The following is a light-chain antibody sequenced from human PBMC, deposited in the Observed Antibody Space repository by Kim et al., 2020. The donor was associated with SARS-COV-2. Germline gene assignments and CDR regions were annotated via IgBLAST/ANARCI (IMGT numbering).Light chain of an antibody. CDR1: NIGSKT. CDR3: QVWLGNSDLV. J-gene: IGLJ2*01. CDR2: YDT. Sequence: SYELTQPPSVSVAPGLTARIACGGDNIGSKTVHWYQQRPGQAPVLVIYYDTNRPSGIPERFSGSNSGNTATLAISRVEAGDEADYYCQVWLGNSDLVFGGGTQLTVL. V-gene: IGLV3-21*04.